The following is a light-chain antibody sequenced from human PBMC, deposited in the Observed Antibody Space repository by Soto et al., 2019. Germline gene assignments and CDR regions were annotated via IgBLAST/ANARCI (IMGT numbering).Light chain of an antibody. CDR3: NSYTGSSTYV. CDR2: EVS. Sequence: QSALTQPASVSGFPGQSITISCTGTSSEVGSYNRVSWYQQPPGAAPKLLIYEVSNRPSGVPDRFSGSKSGNTASLTISGFQADVVADYYCNSYTGSSTYVFVSGTKVSVL. CDR1: SSEVGSYNR. J-gene: IGLJ1*01. V-gene: IGLV2-18*02.